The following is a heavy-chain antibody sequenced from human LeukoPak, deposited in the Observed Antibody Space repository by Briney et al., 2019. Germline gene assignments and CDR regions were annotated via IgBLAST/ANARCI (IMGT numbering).Heavy chain of an antibody. J-gene: IGHJ4*02. CDR2: IKQDGSEK. CDR3: ARTLDYGDYGDY. Sequence: GGSLRLSCAASGFTFSSYWMSWVRQAPGKGLEWEANIKQDGSEKYYVDSVKGRFTISRDNAKISLYLQMNSLRAEDTAVYYCARTLDYGDYGDYWGQGTLVTVSS. CDR1: GFTFSSYW. V-gene: IGHV3-7*01. D-gene: IGHD4-17*01.